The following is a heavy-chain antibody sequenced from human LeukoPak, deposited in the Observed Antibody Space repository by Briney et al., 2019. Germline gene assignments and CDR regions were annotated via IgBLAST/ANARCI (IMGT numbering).Heavy chain of an antibody. CDR1: GGSFSGYY. CDR2: INHSGST. CDR3: ARGDGYNQLDY. Sequence: SETLSLTCAVYGGSFSGYYWSWIRQPPGKGLEWIGEINHSGSTNYNPSLKSRVTISVDTSKNQFSLKLSSVTAADTAVYYCARGDGYNQLDYWGQGTLVTVSS. V-gene: IGHV4-34*01. J-gene: IGHJ4*02. D-gene: IGHD5-24*01.